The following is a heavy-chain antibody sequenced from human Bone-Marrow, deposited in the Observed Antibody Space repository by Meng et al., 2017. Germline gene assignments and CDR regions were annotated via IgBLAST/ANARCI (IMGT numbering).Heavy chain of an antibody. CDR3: AYLVGSGSYYPPSDF. CDR2: IEGNARHR. V-gene: IGHV3-7*01. J-gene: IGHJ4*02. Sequence: GESLKISCAASGFSFSTYWMSWVRQAPGKALEWVADIEGNARHRYYVDSVKGRFTVSRDNAKNSVYLQMDSLRAEDTAVYYCAYLVGSGSYYPPSDFWGQGTLVTVSS. D-gene: IGHD3-10*01. CDR1: GFSFSTYW.